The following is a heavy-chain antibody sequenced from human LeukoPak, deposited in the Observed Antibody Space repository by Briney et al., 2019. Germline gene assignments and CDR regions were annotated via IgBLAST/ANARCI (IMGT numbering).Heavy chain of an antibody. CDR2: IYTSGST. CDR1: GGSISSYC. V-gene: IGHV4-4*07. Sequence: PSETLSLTCTVSGGSISSYCWSWIRQPAGKGLEWIGRIYTSGSTNYNPSLKSRVTMSVDTSKNQFSLKLSSVTAADTAVYYCARDRVNFWSGYSTINWFDPWGQGTLVTVSS. CDR3: ARDRVNFWSGYSTINWFDP. D-gene: IGHD3-3*01. J-gene: IGHJ5*02.